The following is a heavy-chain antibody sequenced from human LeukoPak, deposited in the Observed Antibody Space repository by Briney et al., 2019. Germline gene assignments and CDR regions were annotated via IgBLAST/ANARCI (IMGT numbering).Heavy chain of an antibody. V-gene: IGHV4-59*08. CDR2: IYYSGST. J-gene: IGHJ6*02. CDR3: ARHERRHYETSCMDV. D-gene: IGHD4-17*01. Sequence: SETLSLTCTVSGGSISSYYWSWIRQPPGKGLEWIGYIYYSGSTNYNPSLKSRVTISVDTSKNQFSLKLSSVTAADTAVYYCARHERRHYETSCMDVWGQGTTVTVSS. CDR1: GGSISSYY.